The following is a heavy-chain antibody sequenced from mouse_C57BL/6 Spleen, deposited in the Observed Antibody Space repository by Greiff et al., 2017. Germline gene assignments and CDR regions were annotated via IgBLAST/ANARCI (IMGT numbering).Heavy chain of an antibody. J-gene: IGHJ1*03. CDR2: IWTGGGT. V-gene: IGHV2-9-1*01. Sequence: VQVVESGPGLVAPSQSLSITCTVSGFSLTSYAISWVRQPPGKGLEWLGVIWTGGGTNYNSALKSRLSISKDNSKSQVFLKMNSLQTDDTARYYCARKVYYGSSWYFDVWGTGTTVTVSS. CDR1: GFSLTSYA. D-gene: IGHD1-1*01. CDR3: ARKVYYGSSWYFDV.